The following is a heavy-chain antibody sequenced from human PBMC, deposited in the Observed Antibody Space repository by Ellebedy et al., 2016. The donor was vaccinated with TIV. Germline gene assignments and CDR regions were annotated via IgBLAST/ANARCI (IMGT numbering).Heavy chain of an antibody. CDR3: EKDRCVARTGGRTDY. Sequence: GESLKISCAASGFTFNSYAMSWVRQAPGKGLEWVSAISGSGGSTYYADSVKGGFTISRDNSKNTVYLQMNSLRAEDTAVYYCEKDRCVARTGGRTDYWGQGTLVTVSS. D-gene: IGHD2-8*02. V-gene: IGHV3-23*01. CDR2: ISGSGGST. J-gene: IGHJ4*02. CDR1: GFTFNSYA.